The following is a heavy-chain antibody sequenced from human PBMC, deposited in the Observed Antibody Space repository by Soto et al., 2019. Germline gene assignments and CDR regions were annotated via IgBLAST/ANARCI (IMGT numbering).Heavy chain of an antibody. V-gene: IGHV4-4*02. CDR3: ARFSPEWELPGHWFDP. D-gene: IGHD1-26*01. CDR2: IYHSGST. Sequence: QVQLQESGPGLVKPSGTLSLTCAVSGGSISSSNWWSWVRHPPGKGLEWIGEIYHSGSTNYNPSLTSRVTISVDKSRNQCSLKLSSVTAADTAVYYCARFSPEWELPGHWFDPWGQGTLVTVSS. CDR1: GGSISSSNW. J-gene: IGHJ5*02.